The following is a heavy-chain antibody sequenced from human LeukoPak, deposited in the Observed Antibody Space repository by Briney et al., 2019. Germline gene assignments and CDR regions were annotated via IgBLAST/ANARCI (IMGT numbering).Heavy chain of an antibody. Sequence: GGSLRLSCAASGFTFSCYAMSWVRQAPEKGRECVSAIFGSGCSTYYADSVKGRFTISRDNSKNTLYLQMNSLRAEDTAVYYCAKSRSEYYDSSGPFDYWGQGTLVTVSS. V-gene: IGHV3-23*01. CDR3: AKSRSEYYDSSGPFDY. CDR2: IFGSGCST. J-gene: IGHJ4*02. CDR1: GFTFSCYA. D-gene: IGHD3-22*01.